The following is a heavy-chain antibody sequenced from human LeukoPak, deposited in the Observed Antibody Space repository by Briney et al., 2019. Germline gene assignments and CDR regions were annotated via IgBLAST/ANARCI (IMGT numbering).Heavy chain of an antibody. CDR2: ISISSNYK. CDR1: GFTFSRYS. Sequence: SGGSLRLSCAASGFTFSRYSMNWVRQAPGKGLEWVSSISISSNYKYYPDSLKGRFTISRDNAKNSLYLQMNSLRAEDTAVYYCVRSSRELRGYAPWELMPPFDYWGQGTLVTVSS. J-gene: IGHJ4*02. CDR3: VRSSRELRGYAPWELMPPFDY. D-gene: IGHD4-23*01. V-gene: IGHV3-21*01.